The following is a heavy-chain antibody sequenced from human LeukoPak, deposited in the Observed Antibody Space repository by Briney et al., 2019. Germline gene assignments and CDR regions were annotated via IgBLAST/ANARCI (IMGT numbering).Heavy chain of an antibody. V-gene: IGHV3-21*01. CDR3: ARDRQWLTPADY. Sequence: GGSLRLSCAASGFTFSSYRMNWVRQAPGKGLEWVSSISSSSSYIYYADSVKGRFTISRDNAKNSLYLQMNSLRAEDTAVYYCARDRQWLTPADYWGQGTLVTVSS. D-gene: IGHD6-19*01. CDR2: ISSSSSYI. J-gene: IGHJ4*02. CDR1: GFTFSSYR.